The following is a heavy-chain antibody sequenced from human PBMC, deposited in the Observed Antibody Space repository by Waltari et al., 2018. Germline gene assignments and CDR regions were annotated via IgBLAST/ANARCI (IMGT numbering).Heavy chain of an antibody. V-gene: IGHV4-4*07. CDR2: IYTSGST. Sequence: QVQLQESGPGLVKPSETLSPTCTVSGGSISSYYWSWIRQPAGKGLEWIGRIYTSGSTNYNPSLKSRVTMSVDTSKNQFSLKLSSVTAADTAVYYCARDSYYDSRGYYYYMDVWGKGTTVTISS. CDR3: ARDSYYDSRGYYYYMDV. CDR1: GGSISSYY. D-gene: IGHD3-3*01. J-gene: IGHJ6*03.